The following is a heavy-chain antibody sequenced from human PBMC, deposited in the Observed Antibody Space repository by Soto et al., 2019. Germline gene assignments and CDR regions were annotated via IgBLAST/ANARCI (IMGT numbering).Heavy chain of an antibody. V-gene: IGHV3-23*01. CDR1: GFTFSSYA. CDR3: AKEDHSSSWYVPYYFDY. D-gene: IGHD6-13*01. J-gene: IGHJ4*02. CDR2: ISGSGGST. Sequence: EVQLLESGGGLVQPGGSLRLSCAASGFTFSSYAMSWVRQAPGKGLEWVSAISGSGGSTYYADSVKGRFTISRDNSKNTLYLRMNSLGAEDTDVYYCAKEDHSSSWYVPYYFDYWGQGALVAVSS.